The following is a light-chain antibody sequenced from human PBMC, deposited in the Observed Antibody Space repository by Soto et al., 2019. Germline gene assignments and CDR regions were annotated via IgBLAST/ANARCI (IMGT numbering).Light chain of an antibody. J-gene: IGKJ4*01. CDR1: QSLLHSSGNNY. V-gene: IGKV2-28*01. CDR3: MQALQTPLT. CDR2: LGS. Sequence: DTVMTQSPLSLSVTPGEPASISCRSSQSLLHSSGNNYLDWYLQKPGQSPQLLIYLGSNRAPGVPDRLSGSGSGTDFTLKISRVEAEDVGVYYCMQALQTPLTFGGGTKVDIK.